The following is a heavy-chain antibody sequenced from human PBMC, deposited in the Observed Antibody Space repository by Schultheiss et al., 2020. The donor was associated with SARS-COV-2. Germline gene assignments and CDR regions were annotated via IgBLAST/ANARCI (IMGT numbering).Heavy chain of an antibody. CDR1: GGSVSSGSYY. CDR2: IYYSGST. V-gene: IGHV4-61*01. D-gene: IGHD2-15*01. Sequence: SQTLSLTCTVSGGSVSSGSYYWTWIRQPPGTGLEWIGYIYYSGSTNYNPSLKSRVTISVDRSKNQFSLKLSSVTATDTAMYFCASTSDIVVAVATTWVQGTMITVSS. J-gene: IGHJ1*01. CDR3: ASTSDIVVAVATT.